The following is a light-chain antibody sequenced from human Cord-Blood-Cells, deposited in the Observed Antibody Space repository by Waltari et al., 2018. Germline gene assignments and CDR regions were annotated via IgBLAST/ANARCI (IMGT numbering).Light chain of an antibody. CDR2: DVR. CDR1: SSDVGGYNY. V-gene: IGLV2-14*01. CDR3: SSYTSSSHVV. Sequence: QSALTQPASVSGSPGQSITISCTGTSSDVGGYNYVYWYQQHPCKAPKLMIYDVRNRPSGFSNRFSGSKSGNTASLTISGLQAEDDADYYCSSYTSSSHVVFGGGTKLTVL. J-gene: IGLJ2*01.